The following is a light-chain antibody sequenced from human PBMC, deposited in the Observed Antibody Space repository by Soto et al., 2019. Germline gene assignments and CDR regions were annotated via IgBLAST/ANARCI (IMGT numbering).Light chain of an antibody. CDR1: SSNIGSNY. Sequence: QSVLTQPPSASGTPGQRVTISCSGSSSNIGSNYVYWYQQLPGTAPKLLIYRNNQRPSGVPDRFSGSKSVTSASLAISGLRSEDEADYYCAAWDDSLGGYVFGTGTKLTVL. J-gene: IGLJ1*01. CDR3: AAWDDSLGGYV. CDR2: RNN. V-gene: IGLV1-47*01.